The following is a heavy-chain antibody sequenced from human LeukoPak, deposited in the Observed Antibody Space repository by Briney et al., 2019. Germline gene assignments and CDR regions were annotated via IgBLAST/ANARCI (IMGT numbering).Heavy chain of an antibody. CDR3: AKGPLVRYTGSYFFDY. V-gene: IGHV3-23*01. Sequence: GGSLRLSCAASGFTFSSYAMSWVRQTPGKGLEWVSAISGSGGSTYYADSVKGRFTISRDNSKNTLYLQMNSLRAEDTAVYYCAKGPLVRYTGSYFFDYWGQGTLVTVSS. D-gene: IGHD3-10*02. CDR2: ISGSGGST. CDR1: GFTFSSYA. J-gene: IGHJ4*02.